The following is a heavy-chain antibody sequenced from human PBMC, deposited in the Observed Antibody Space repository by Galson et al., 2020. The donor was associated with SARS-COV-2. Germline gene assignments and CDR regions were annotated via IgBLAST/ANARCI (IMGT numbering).Heavy chain of an antibody. J-gene: IGHJ3*02. Sequence: ASVKVSCKASGYTFTSYYMHWVRQAPGQGLEWMGIINPSGGSTSYAQKFKGRVTMTRDTSTSTVYMELSSLRSEDTAVYYCARDMASSGWYSLGSAKIIDAFDIWGQGTMVTVSS. CDR3: ARDMASSGWYSLGSAKIIDAFDI. V-gene: IGHV1-46*01. CDR2: INPSGGST. CDR1: GYTFTSYY. D-gene: IGHD6-19*01.